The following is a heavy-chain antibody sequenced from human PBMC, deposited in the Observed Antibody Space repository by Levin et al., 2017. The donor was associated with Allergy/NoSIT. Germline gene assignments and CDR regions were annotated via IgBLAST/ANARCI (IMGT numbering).Heavy chain of an antibody. V-gene: IGHV3-23*01. CDR2: ISGSGGST. CDR3: AKDPEAAAGTYWFDP. CDR1: GFTFSSYA. D-gene: IGHD6-13*01. J-gene: IGHJ5*02. Sequence: GGSLRLSCAASGFTFSSYAMSWVRQAPGKGLEWVSAISGSGGSTYYADSVKGRFTISRDNSKNTLYLQMNSLRAEDTAVDYCAKDPEAAAGTYWFDPWGQGTLVTVSS.